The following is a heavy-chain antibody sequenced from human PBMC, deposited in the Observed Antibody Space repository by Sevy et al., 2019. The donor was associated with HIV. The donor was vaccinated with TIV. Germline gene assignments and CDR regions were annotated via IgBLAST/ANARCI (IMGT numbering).Heavy chain of an antibody. D-gene: IGHD3-16*01. CDR1: GGSISSGDYY. J-gene: IGHJ4*02. CDR3: ARVRPSRGYYFDY. CDR2: IYYSGST. Sequence: SETLSLTRTVSGGSISSGDYYWSWIRQPPGKGLEWIGYIYYSGSTYYNPSLKSRVTISVDTSKNQFSLKLSSVTAADTAVYYCARVRPSRGYYFDYWGQGTLVTVSS. V-gene: IGHV4-30-4*01.